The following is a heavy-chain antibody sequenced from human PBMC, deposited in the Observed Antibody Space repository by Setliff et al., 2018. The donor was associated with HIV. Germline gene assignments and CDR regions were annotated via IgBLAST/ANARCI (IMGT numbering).Heavy chain of an antibody. D-gene: IGHD3-22*01. V-gene: IGHV5-51*01. Sequence: GESLKISCKGSGYSFSSYWIGWVRQMPGKGLEFMGLLYPADSNIRYSPSFQGQVTISADKFISTAYLQWSSLKASDTAMYYCARLNDTSGYYYYYYMDVWGKGTTVTVSS. CDR3: ARLNDTSGYYYYYYMDV. CDR2: LYPADSNI. J-gene: IGHJ6*03. CDR1: GYSFSSYW.